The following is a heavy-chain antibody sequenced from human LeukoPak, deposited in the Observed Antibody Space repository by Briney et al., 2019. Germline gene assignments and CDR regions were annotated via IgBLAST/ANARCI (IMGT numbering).Heavy chain of an antibody. CDR1: GGSISSYY. V-gene: IGHV4-59*01. CDR3: ARDLGGPDYSNAGDWFGP. D-gene: IGHD4-11*01. CDR2: IYYSGST. J-gene: IGHJ5*02. Sequence: SETLSLTCTVSGGSISSYYWSWIRQPPGKGLGWIGYIYYSGSTNYNPSLKSRVTISVDTSKNQFSLKLSSVTAADTAVHYCARDLGGPDYSNAGDWFGPWGQGTLVTVSS.